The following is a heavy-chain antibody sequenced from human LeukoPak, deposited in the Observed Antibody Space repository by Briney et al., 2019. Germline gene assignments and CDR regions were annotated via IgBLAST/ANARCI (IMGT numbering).Heavy chain of an antibody. CDR3: ARVRSGSLGYYGMDV. J-gene: IGHJ6*02. CDR1: GFTFSSYD. CDR2: IGTVGDT. D-gene: IGHD1-26*01. V-gene: IGHV3-13*01. Sequence: GGSLRLSCAASGFTFSSYDMHWVRQVTGKGLEWVSDIGTVGDTYYAGSVEGRFTISRENAKNSLYLQMNSLRAGDTAVYYCARVRSGSLGYYGMDVWGQGTTVTVSS.